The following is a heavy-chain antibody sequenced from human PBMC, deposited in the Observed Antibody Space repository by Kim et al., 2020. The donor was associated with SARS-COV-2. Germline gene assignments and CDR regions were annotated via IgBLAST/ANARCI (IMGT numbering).Heavy chain of an antibody. CDR3: AREGDRAADGTIYYYYFCLDV. V-gene: IGHV3-30*04. D-gene: IGHD6-13*01. CDR1: GFTFSSYA. CDR2: ISDDGRNK. Sequence: GGSLRLSCAASGFTFSSYAMNWVRQAPGKGLEWVAAISDDGRNKYYVDSVKGRFTISRDNSKNTLYLQMNSLRAEDTAVYYCAREGDRAADGTIYYYYFCLDVWGQGTTVTVSS. J-gene: IGHJ6*02.